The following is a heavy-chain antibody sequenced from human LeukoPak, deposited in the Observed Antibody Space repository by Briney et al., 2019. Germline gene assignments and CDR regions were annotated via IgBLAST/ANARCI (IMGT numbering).Heavy chain of an antibody. CDR2: ISYDESFK. CDR1: GFTFSSYG. J-gene: IGHJ6*04. CDR3: AKSGDDSSQGLDV. V-gene: IGHV3-30*18. D-gene: IGHD3-22*01. Sequence: GGSLRLSCAASGFTFSSYGMHWVRQAPGKGLEWVAVISYDESFKYYSDSVKGRFTISRDNSKNTLYLQMNSLRAEDAAVYYCAKSGDDSSQGLDVWGKGTTVTVSS.